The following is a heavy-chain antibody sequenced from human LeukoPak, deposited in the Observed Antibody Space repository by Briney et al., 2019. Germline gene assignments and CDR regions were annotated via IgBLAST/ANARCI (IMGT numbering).Heavy chain of an antibody. V-gene: IGHV4-59*12. J-gene: IGHJ4*02. CDR3: ARGPRRVAATKVYFDC. CDR1: GGTISSYY. Sequence: PSETLSLTCTVSGGTISSYYWNWIRQPPGKGLEWIGYIHYSGSTKYNPSLRSRVTISVDTSKNQFSLKLSSVTAADTAVYYCARGPRRVAATKVYFDCWGQGTPVTVSS. D-gene: IGHD2-15*01. CDR2: IHYSGST.